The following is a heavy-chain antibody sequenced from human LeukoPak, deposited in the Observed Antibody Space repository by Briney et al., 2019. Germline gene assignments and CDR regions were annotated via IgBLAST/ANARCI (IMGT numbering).Heavy chain of an antibody. D-gene: IGHD3-10*01. CDR2: INPSGGST. CDR1: GYTFTGYY. V-gene: IGHV1-46*01. J-gene: IGHJ4*02. CDR3: ASPGTGAGGYFDY. Sequence: ASVKVSCKASGYTFTGYYMHWVRQAPGQGLEWMGIINPSGGSTSYAQKFQGRVTMTRGTSTSTVYMELSSLRSEDTAVYYCASPGTGAGGYFDYWGQGTLVTVSS.